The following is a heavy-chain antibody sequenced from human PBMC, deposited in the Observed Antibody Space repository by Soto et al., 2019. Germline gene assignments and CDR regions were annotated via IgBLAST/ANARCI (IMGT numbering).Heavy chain of an antibody. V-gene: IGHV1-3*01. Sequence: ASVKVSCKASGYTFTSYAMHWVRQAPGQWLEWMGWINAGNGNTKYSQKFQGRVTITRDTSASTAYMELSSLRSEDTAVYYCARGPAGITIFGVAPNWFDPWGQGTLVTVSS. CDR1: GYTFTSYA. CDR2: INAGNGNT. J-gene: IGHJ5*02. D-gene: IGHD3-3*01. CDR3: ARGPAGITIFGVAPNWFDP.